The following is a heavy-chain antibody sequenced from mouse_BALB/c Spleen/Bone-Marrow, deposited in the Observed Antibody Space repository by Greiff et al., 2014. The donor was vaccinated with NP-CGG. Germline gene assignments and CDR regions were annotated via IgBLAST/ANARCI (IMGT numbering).Heavy chain of an antibody. CDR3: ARRDYSFAY. J-gene: IGHJ3*01. CDR1: GYAFTNYL. CDR2: INPGSGGT. V-gene: IGHV1-54*01. Sequence: QVQLKESGAELVRPGTSVKVSCKASGYAFTNYLIEWVKQRPGQGLEWIGVINPGSGGTNYNEKFKGKATLTADKSSSTAYMQLGSPTSDDSAVYFCARRDYSFAYWGQGTLVTVSA. D-gene: IGHD2-13*01.